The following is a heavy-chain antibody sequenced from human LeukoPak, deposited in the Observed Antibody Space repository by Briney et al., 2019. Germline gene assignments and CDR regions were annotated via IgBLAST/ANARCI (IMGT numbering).Heavy chain of an antibody. V-gene: IGHV3-30*04. Sequence: GGSLRLSCAASGFNFSSYAMHWVRQAPGKGLEWVAVISYDGSNKYYADSVKGRFTISRDNSKNTLYLQMNSLRAEDTAVYYCARDHRKLVLGYWGQGTLVTVSS. J-gene: IGHJ4*02. CDR2: ISYDGSNK. D-gene: IGHD6-13*01. CDR3: ARDHRKLVLGY. CDR1: GFNFSSYA.